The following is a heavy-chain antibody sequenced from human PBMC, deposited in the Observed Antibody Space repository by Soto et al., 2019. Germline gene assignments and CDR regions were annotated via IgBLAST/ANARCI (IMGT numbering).Heavy chain of an antibody. V-gene: IGHV3-23*01. CDR2: ISGSGGST. CDR3: AKESGSYYYYYYGMDV. CDR1: GFTFISYA. Sequence: PGGSLRLSCAASGFTFISYAMSWVRQAPGKGLEWVSAISGSGGSTYYADSVKGRFTISRDNSKNTLYLQMNSLRAEDTAVYYCAKESGSYYYYYYGMDVWGQGTTVTVSS. J-gene: IGHJ6*02. D-gene: IGHD3-3*01.